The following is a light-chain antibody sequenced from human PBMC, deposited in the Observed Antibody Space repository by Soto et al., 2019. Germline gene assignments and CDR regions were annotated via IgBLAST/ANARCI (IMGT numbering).Light chain of an antibody. Sequence: QSALTQPASVSGSPGQSITISCTGTSSDVGSYNYVSWFQQSPGKAPKVMIYEVTNRPSGVSNRFSGSKSGNMASLTISGLQAEDEADYYCSSYTSSNTLIFGGGTKLTVL. V-gene: IGLV2-14*01. CDR2: EVT. J-gene: IGLJ2*01. CDR1: SSDVGSYNY. CDR3: SSYTSSNTLI.